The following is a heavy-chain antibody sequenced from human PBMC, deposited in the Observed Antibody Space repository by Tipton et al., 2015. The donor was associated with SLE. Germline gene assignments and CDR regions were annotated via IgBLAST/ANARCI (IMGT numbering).Heavy chain of an antibody. V-gene: IGHV3-9*01. CDR3: AKALVQVTAFYI. J-gene: IGHJ3*02. CDR2: ISWNSGIK. Sequence: RSLRLSCAASGFTFDDYAMHWVRQASGKGLEWVSGISWNSGIKGYADSVRGRFTISRDNAKNSLFLQMNSLRAEDTALYYCAKALVQVTAFYICGPGTMVTVYS. CDR1: GFTFDDYA. D-gene: IGHD3-10*01.